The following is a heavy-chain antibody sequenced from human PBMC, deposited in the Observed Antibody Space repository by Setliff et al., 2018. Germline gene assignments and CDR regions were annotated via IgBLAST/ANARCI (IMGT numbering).Heavy chain of an antibody. CDR1: GFTFSDNG. J-gene: IGHJ4*02. Sequence: GGSLRLSCEASGFTFSDNGMAWVRQSPGMGLEWVASISSSSTKIFYAETVRGRFNISRDNAKNSLYLQMSSLRVEDTAVYYCASAGTSGYYYWGQGTLVTVSS. CDR3: ASAGTSGYYY. D-gene: IGHD3-22*01. V-gene: IGHV3-21*06. CDR2: ISSSSTKI.